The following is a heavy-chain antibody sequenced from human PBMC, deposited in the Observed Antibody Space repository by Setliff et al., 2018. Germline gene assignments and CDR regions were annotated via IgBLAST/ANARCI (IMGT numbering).Heavy chain of an antibody. V-gene: IGHV1-8*01. CDR1: GETLSESS. D-gene: IGHD2-2*01. Sequence: GASVKVSCKVSGETLSESSKHWVRQAPGRGLEWMGWMNPNSGNTGYAQKFQGRVTMTRNTSISTAYMELRSLRSDDTAVYYCARVGVPAAESWYFDLWGRGTLVSVSS. CDR3: ARVGVPAAESWYFDL. CDR2: MNPNSGNT. J-gene: IGHJ2*01.